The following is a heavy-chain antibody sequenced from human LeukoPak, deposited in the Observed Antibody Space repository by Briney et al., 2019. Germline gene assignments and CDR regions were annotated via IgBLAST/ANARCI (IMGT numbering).Heavy chain of an antibody. V-gene: IGHV4-34*01. J-gene: IGHJ2*01. CDR1: GGSFSGYY. CDR2: INHSGST. D-gene: IGHD6-13*01. Sequence: SETLSLTCAVYGGSFSGYYWSWIRQPPGKGLEWIGEINHSGSTNYNPSLKSRVTISVDTSKNQFSLKLSSVTAADTAVYYCAGVLRIAAAGTIWYFDLWGRGTLVIVSS. CDR3: AGVLRIAAAGTIWYFDL.